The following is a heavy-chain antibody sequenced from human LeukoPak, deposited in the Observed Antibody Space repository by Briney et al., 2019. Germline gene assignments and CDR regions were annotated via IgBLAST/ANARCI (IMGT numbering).Heavy chain of an antibody. CDR3: AKDVYYYYMDV. V-gene: IGHV3-23*01. Sequence: GGSLRLSCAASGFTFSSYSMNWVRQAPGKGLEWVSAISGSGDSTYYADSVKGRFTISRDNSKNTLYLQMNSLRAEDTAVYYCAKDVYYYYMDVWGKGTTVTVSS. J-gene: IGHJ6*03. CDR2: ISGSGDST. CDR1: GFTFSSYS.